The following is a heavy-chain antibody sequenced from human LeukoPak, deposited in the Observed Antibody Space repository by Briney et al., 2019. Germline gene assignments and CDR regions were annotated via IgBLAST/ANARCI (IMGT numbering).Heavy chain of an antibody. D-gene: IGHD3-3*01. Sequence: GGSLRLSCAASGFTFSSYRMHWVRQGPGQGLMWVSRINSDWSSTTYADSVKGRFTISRDNAKNTLYLQMISLRAEDTAVYYCARGDSRSGFDYWGQGTLVTVSS. V-gene: IGHV3-74*03. CDR2: INSDWSST. J-gene: IGHJ4*02. CDR3: ARGDSRSGFDY. CDR1: GFTFSSYR.